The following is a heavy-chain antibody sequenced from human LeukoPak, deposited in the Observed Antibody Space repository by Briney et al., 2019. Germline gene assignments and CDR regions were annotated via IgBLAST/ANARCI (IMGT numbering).Heavy chain of an antibody. J-gene: IGHJ3*02. D-gene: IGHD5-18*01. CDR2: INRDGSST. Sequence: PGGSLRLSCAASGFTFNKHCMHWVRQAPGKGLVWVSRINRDGSSTSYADSVKGRFNLSRDNAENTLFLQMNSMRAEETAVYYCARTGTAMVSAFPIWGQGTLVTASS. CDR1: GFTFNKHC. V-gene: IGHV3-74*01. CDR3: ARTGTAMVSAFPI.